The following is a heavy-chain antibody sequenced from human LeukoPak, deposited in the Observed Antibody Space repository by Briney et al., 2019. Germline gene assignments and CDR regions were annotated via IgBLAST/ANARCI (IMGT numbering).Heavy chain of an antibody. CDR3: ARGPTGYNWNDVSLRGYYYYYMDV. CDR1: GGTFSSYA. V-gene: IGHV1-69*13. D-gene: IGHD1-1*01. J-gene: IGHJ6*03. CDR2: IIPIFGTA. Sequence: ASVKVSCKASGGTFSSYAISWVRQAPGQGLEWMGGIIPIFGTANYAQKFQGRVTITADESTSTAYMELSSLRSEDTAVYYCARGPTGYNWNDVSLRGYYYYYMDVWGKGTMVTVSS.